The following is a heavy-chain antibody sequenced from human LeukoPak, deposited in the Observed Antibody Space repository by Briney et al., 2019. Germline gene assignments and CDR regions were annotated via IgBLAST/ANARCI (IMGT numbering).Heavy chain of an antibody. V-gene: IGHV3-30-3*01. D-gene: IGHD4-17*01. CDR1: GFTLSSFP. J-gene: IGHJ4*02. CDR2: ISYDGSNI. Sequence: GGSLRLSCAASGFTLSSFPMHWVRQAPGKGLEWVALISYDGSNIYYADSVKGRITISRDNSKNTLYLQMNSLRAEDTAVYYCARDRWVTVTTKSHFDDGGEGCLVSVSS. CDR3: ARDRWVTVTTKSHFDD.